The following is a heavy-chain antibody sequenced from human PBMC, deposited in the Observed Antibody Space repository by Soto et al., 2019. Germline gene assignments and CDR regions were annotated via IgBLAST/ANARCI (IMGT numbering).Heavy chain of an antibody. CDR3: ARAWKIEKFGVISMSKGLDV. V-gene: IGHV3-11*01. CDR2: SSNRDRST. Sequence: QVQLVESGGGLVKPGGSLRLSCAASGFIFSDYYMTWIRQAPGKGLEWLSCSSNRDRSTYYADSVKDRFVVSKDNAKNLGYLPMNSLRAEDTAVYVCARAWKIEKFGVISMSKGLDVWGQGTTVTVSS. D-gene: IGHD3-3*01. J-gene: IGHJ6*02. CDR1: GFIFSDYY.